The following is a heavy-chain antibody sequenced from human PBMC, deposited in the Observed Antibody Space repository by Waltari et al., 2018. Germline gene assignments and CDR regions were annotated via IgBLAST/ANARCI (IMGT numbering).Heavy chain of an antibody. Sequence: QVQLVQSGAEVKKPGSSVKVSCKASGGTFSSYAISWVRQAPGQGLEWRGGLSPIVGTGNYAQKFQGRVTITADESTSTAYMELSSLRSEDTAVYYCARTDYVWGSYRYSNWFDPWGQGTLVTVSS. CDR1: GGTFSSYA. V-gene: IGHV1-69*12. CDR3: ARTDYVWGSYRYSNWFDP. D-gene: IGHD3-16*02. J-gene: IGHJ5*02. CDR2: LSPIVGTG.